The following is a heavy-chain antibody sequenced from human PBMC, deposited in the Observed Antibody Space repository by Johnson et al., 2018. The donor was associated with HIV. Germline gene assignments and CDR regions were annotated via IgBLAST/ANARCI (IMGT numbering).Heavy chain of an antibody. CDR3: ASVVVVVDVHDAFDM. Sequence: QLVESGGGVVQPGRSLRLSCAASGFTFSSYAVYWVRQAPGKGLEWVAFIRYDGNNEDYADSVKGRFTISRDNSKNTLYVQMNSLRPEDTAVYYCASVVVVVDVHDAFDMWGQGTMVTVSS. V-gene: IGHV3-30*02. CDR2: IRYDGNNE. CDR1: GFTFSSYA. D-gene: IGHD2-15*01. J-gene: IGHJ3*02.